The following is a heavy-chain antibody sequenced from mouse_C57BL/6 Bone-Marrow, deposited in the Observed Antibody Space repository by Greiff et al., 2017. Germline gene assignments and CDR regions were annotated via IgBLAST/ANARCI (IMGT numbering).Heavy chain of an antibody. CDR2: IRNKANGYTT. J-gene: IGHJ4*01. CDR3: ARCPDGYDVPYAMDY. Sequence: EVKLMESGGGLVQPGGSLSLSCAASGFTFTDYYMSWVRQPPGKALEWLGFIRNKANGYTTEYSASVKGRFTISSDNSQSILYLQMNALRAEDSATYYCARCPDGYDVPYAMDYWGQGTSVTVSS. V-gene: IGHV7-3*01. CDR1: GFTFTDYY. D-gene: IGHD2-2*01.